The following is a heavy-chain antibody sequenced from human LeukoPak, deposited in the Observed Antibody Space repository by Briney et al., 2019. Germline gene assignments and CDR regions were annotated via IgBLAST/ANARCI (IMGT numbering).Heavy chain of an antibody. Sequence: SETLSLTCTVSGGSISSSSYYWGWIRQPPGKGLEWIGSIYYSGSTYYNPSLKSRVTISVDTSKNQFSLKLSSVTAADTAVYYCARHVPSGTLRRNAFDIWGQGTMVTVSS. J-gene: IGHJ3*02. V-gene: IGHV4-39*01. CDR1: GGSISSSSYY. CDR3: ARHVPSGTLRRNAFDI. CDR2: IYYSGST. D-gene: IGHD1-26*01.